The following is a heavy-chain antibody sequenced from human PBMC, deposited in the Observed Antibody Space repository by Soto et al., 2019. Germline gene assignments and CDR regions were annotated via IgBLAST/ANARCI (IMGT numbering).Heavy chain of an antibody. J-gene: IGHJ2*01. CDR2: IYYSGST. V-gene: IGHV4-59*01. CDR1: GGSISSYY. CDR3: GRDESGGNAGYFDL. D-gene: IGHD2-15*01. Sequence: QVQLQESGPGLVKPSETLSLTCTVSGGSISSYYWSWIRQPPGKGLEWIGYIYYSGSTNYNPSLSSRLIISVDTSRSRFSRTLSSVTAADTVVYYCGRDESGGNAGYFDLWGRGTLVTVSS.